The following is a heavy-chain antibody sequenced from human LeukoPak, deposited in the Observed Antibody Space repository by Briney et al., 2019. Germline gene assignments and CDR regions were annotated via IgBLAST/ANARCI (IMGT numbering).Heavy chain of an antibody. CDR3: ARDTEGWFDP. V-gene: IGHV4-39*07. CDR2: IYYSEST. Sequence: SETLSLTCTVSGGSISSSRYCWGWIRHPPGKGLEWIGNIYYSESTYYNPSLKSRVTISVDTSKNQFSLKLSSVTAADTAVYYCARDTEGWFDPWGQGTLVTVSS. J-gene: IGHJ5*02. CDR1: GGSISSSRYC.